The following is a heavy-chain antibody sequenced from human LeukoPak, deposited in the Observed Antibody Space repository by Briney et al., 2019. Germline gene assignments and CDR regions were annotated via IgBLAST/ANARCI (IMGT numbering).Heavy chain of an antibody. CDR3: AKGGVVGAFDY. CDR2: INNDGSSA. D-gene: IGHD1-26*01. J-gene: IGHJ4*02. Sequence: GGSLRLSCAASGFTFNNYWIHWVRQVPGKGLVWVSRINNDGSSASYVDSVKGRFTISRDNAKNTLYLQMNSLRAEDTAVYYCAKGGVVGAFDYWGRGTLVTVSS. V-gene: IGHV3-74*01. CDR1: GFTFNNYW.